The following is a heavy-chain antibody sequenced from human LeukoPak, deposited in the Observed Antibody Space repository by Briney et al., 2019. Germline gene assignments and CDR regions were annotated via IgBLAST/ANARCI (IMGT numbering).Heavy chain of an antibody. Sequence: PSETLSLTCTVSGGSTSSHSFYWGWIRQPPGKGLEWIGSIYYSGNTYYNPSLKSRVTISVDTSKNQFSLRLSSVTAADTAVYYCAGYGSGSPFDYWGQGTLVTVSS. D-gene: IGHD3-10*01. CDR2: IYYSGNT. J-gene: IGHJ4*02. V-gene: IGHV4-39*01. CDR1: GGSTSSHSFY. CDR3: AGYGSGSPFDY.